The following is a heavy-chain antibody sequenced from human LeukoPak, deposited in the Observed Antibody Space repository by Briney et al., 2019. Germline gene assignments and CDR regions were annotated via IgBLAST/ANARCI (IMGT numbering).Heavy chain of an antibody. D-gene: IGHD1-1*01. J-gene: IGHJ4*02. CDR3: ARAYAGYASRFDY. Sequence: SETLSLTCSVSGGSISSSSYYWGWIRQPPGKGLEWIGSIYYSGNTYNNSSLKSRVTVSVDTSKNQFSLELSSVIEADTAVYYCARAYAGYASRFDYWGQGILVTVSS. CDR2: IYYSGNT. V-gene: IGHV4-39*07. CDR1: GGSISSSSYY.